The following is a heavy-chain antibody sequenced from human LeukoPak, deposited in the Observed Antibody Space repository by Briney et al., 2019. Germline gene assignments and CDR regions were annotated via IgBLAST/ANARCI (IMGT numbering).Heavy chain of an antibody. D-gene: IGHD5-24*01. CDR1: GGTFSSYA. Sequence: SVKVSCXASGGTFSSYAISWVRQAPGQGLEWMGGIIPIFGTANYAQKFQGRVTITTDESTSTAYMELSSLRSEDTAVYYCATRQTRRDGYNWAPSDYWGQGTLVTVPS. V-gene: IGHV1-69*05. CDR3: ATRQTRRDGYNWAPSDY. J-gene: IGHJ4*02. CDR2: IIPIFGTA.